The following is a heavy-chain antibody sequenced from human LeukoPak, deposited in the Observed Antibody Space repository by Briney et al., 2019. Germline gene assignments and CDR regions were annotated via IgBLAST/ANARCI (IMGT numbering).Heavy chain of an antibody. D-gene: IGHD4-17*01. CDR2: ISSNGGST. Sequence: GGSLRLSCAASGFTFSDYYMSWIRQAPGKGLEYVSAISSNGGSTYYADSVKGRFTISRDNSKNTLYLQMSSLRAEDTAVYYCVKDSDYGDYEMDYWGQGTLVTVSS. CDR1: GFTFSDYY. CDR3: VKDSDYGDYEMDY. J-gene: IGHJ4*02. V-gene: IGHV3-64D*06.